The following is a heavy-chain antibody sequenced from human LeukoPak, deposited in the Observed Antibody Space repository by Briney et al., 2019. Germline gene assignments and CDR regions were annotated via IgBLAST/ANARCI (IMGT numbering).Heavy chain of an antibody. CDR2: INPNSGDT. D-gene: IGHD6-13*01. V-gene: IGHV1-2*02. CDR1: GYTFSDYY. CDR3: AREFSSSWLY. J-gene: IGHJ4*02. Sequence: ASVKVSCKASGYTFSDYYMHWVRQAPGQGLEWMGWINPNSGDTNHAQKFQGRVTLTRDTSIGTAYLELSSLRSDDTAVYYCAREFSSSWLYWGQGTLVTVSS.